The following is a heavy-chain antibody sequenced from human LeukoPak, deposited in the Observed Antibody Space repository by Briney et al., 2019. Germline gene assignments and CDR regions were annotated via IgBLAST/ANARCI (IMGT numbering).Heavy chain of an antibody. V-gene: IGHV4-59*11. CDR1: GASMSDHY. D-gene: IGHD6-13*01. J-gene: IGHJ4*02. Sequence: SETLSLTCTVSGASMSDHYWSWIRQSPGKGLEWIGYVYGSGTTNYNPSLNGRVTMSVDTSKNQFSLKLTSVTPADTALYYCATHPGGSRWYGVFDFWSRGTLVTVSS. CDR3: ATHPGGSRWYGVFDF. CDR2: VYGSGTT.